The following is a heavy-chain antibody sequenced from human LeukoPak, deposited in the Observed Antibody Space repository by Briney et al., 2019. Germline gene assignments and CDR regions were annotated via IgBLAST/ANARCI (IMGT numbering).Heavy chain of an antibody. CDR1: GFTFSSYS. V-gene: IGHV3-21*01. Sequence: GGSLRLSCAASGFTFSSYSMNWVRQAPGKGLEWVSSISGSSSYIYYADSVKGRFTISRDNAKNSLYLQMNSLRAEDTAVYYCARGQKAHSDYWGQGTLVTVSS. J-gene: IGHJ4*02. CDR2: ISGSSSYI. CDR3: ARGQKAHSDY.